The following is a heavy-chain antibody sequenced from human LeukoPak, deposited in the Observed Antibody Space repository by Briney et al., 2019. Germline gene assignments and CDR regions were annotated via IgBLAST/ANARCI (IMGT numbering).Heavy chain of an antibody. CDR2: INHSGST. V-gene: IGHV4-34*01. CDR1: GGSFSGYY. CDR3: ARVSGFWEWLLPDNVFNI. Sequence: SETLSLTCAVYGGSFSGYYWSWIRQPPGKGLEWIGEINHSGSTNYNPSLKSRVTISVDTSKNQFSLKLSSVTAADTAVYYCARVSGFWEWLLPDNVFNIGAKGKMVTVS. D-gene: IGHD3-3*02. J-gene: IGHJ3*02.